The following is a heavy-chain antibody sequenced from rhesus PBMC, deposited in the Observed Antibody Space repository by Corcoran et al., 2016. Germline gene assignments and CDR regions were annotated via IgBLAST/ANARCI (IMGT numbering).Heavy chain of an antibody. CDR3: AVGIAAGPVGWYV. D-gene: IGHD6-13*01. J-gene: IGHJ5-1*01. Sequence: EVQLVQSGAGVQKPGASVKISCKASGYTFTDYYLHWVRQAPGKGLEWMGRVDPEDGEADYAQKVQDRVTITRDTSTDTAYMELSSLRSEDTAVYYCAVGIAAGPVGWYVWGPGVLVTVSS. CDR1: GYTFTDYY. V-gene: IGHV1-111*01. CDR2: VDPEDGEA.